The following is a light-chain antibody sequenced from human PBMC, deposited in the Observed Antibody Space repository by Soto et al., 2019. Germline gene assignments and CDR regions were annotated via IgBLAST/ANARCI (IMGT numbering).Light chain of an antibody. Sequence: QSVLTQPRSVSGSPGQSVTISCTGTNTDIGTYNYVSWYQQHPGKAPKLMIYDVNKRPSGVPDRFSGSKSGNTAFLTISGLQAEDEADYYCCSYAGRYIYVFGTGTKVTVL. CDR2: DVN. CDR3: CSYAGRYIYV. J-gene: IGLJ1*01. V-gene: IGLV2-11*01. CDR1: NTDIGTYNY.